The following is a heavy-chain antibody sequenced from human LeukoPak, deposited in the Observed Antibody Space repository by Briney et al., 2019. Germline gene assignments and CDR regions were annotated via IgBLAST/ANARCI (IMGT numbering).Heavy chain of an antibody. Sequence: PGGSLRLSCAASGFTFDDYAMHWVRQALGKGLEWVSGISWNSGIIGYADSVKGRFTISRDNAKNSLYLQMNSLRAEDTALYYCAKDAASDPINWFDPWGQGTLVTVSS. J-gene: IGHJ5*02. D-gene: IGHD6-13*01. CDR1: GFTFDDYA. V-gene: IGHV3-9*01. CDR2: ISWNSGII. CDR3: AKDAASDPINWFDP.